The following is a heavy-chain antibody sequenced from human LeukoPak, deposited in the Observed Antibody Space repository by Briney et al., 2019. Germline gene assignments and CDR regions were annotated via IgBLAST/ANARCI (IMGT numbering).Heavy chain of an antibody. J-gene: IGHJ4*02. CDR1: GGTFSSYA. CDR3: ARNNFVTDSSGYYPDY. Sequence: SVKVSCKASGGTFSSYAISWVRQAPGQGLEWMGGIIPIFGTANYAQKFQGRVTITADESTSTAYMELSSLRSEDTAVYYCARNNFVTDSSGYYPDYWGQGTLVTVSS. D-gene: IGHD3-22*01. CDR2: IIPIFGTA. V-gene: IGHV1-69*13.